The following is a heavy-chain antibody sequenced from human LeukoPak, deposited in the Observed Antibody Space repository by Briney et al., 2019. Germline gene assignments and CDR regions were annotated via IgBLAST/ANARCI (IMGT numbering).Heavy chain of an antibody. D-gene: IGHD5-24*01. V-gene: IGHV4-38-2*02. CDR3: AREIEGIDGYSKNYYYYYMDV. J-gene: IGHJ6*03. CDR1: GYSISSGYY. CDR2: IYHSGST. Sequence: SETLSLTCTVSGYSISSGYYWGWIRQPPGKGLEWIGSIYHSGSTYYNPSLKSRVTISVDTSKNQFSLKLSSVTAADTAVYYCAREIEGIDGYSKNYYYYYMDVWGKGTTVTVSS.